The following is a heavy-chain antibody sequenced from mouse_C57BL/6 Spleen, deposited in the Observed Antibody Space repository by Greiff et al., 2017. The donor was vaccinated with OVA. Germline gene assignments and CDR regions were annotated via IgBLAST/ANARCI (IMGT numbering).Heavy chain of an antibody. J-gene: IGHJ3*01. CDR3: ARDFYYGSSLFAY. V-gene: IGHV14-3*01. CDR1: GFNIQNTY. Sequence: EVQLVESVAELVRPGASVKLSCTASGFNIQNTYMHWVKQRPEQGLEWIGRIDPANGNTKYAPKFQGKATITADTSSNTAYLQLSSLTSEDTAIYYCARDFYYGSSLFAYWGQGTLVTVSA. D-gene: IGHD1-1*01. CDR2: IDPANGNT.